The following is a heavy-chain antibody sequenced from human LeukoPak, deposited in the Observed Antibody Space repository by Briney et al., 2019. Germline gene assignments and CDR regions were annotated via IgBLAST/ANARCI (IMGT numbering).Heavy chain of an antibody. CDR3: ARVEYQLLGRYYYYGLDV. J-gene: IGHJ6*02. V-gene: IGHV4-61*01. D-gene: IGHD2-2*01. CDR1: GGSVFSGSHY. CDR2: ISHTGST. Sequence: SSETLSLTCTVSGGSVFSGSHYWSWIRQPPGKGLEWIGHISHTGSTNYNPSLKSRVTMLIDTSKNQFSLKLSSVTAANTAMYYCARVEYQLLGRYYYYGLDVWGQGTTVTVSS.